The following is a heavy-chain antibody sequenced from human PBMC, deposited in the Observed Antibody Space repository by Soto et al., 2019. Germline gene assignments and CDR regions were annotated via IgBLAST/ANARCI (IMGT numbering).Heavy chain of an antibody. J-gene: IGHJ4*02. CDR2: IYHSGST. Sequence: SETLSLTCTVSGGSISSSSYYWGWIRQPPGKGLEWIGEIYHSGSTNYNPSLKSRVTISVDKSKNQFSLKLSSVTAADTAVYYCARIAVAGTRFDYWGQGTLVTVSS. CDR1: GGSISSSSYY. V-gene: IGHV4-39*07. CDR3: ARIAVAGTRFDY. D-gene: IGHD6-19*01.